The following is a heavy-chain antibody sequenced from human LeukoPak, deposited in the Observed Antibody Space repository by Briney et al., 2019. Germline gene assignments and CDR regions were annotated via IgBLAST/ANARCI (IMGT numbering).Heavy chain of an antibody. CDR2: IYTSGST. J-gene: IGHJ6*03. V-gene: IGHV4-4*07. CDR1: GGSISSYY. CDR3: ARDPSSGWSNYYYHYMDG. D-gene: IGHD6-19*01. Sequence: PSETLPLTCTVSGGSISSYYWSWIRQPAGKGLEWIGRIYTSGSTNYNPSLKSRVTISVDKSKNQFSLKLSSVTAADTAVYYCARDPSSGWSNYYYHYMDGWGKGNTVTVSS.